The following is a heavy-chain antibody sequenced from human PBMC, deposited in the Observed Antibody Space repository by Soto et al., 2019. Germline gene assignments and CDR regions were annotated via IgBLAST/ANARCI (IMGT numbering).Heavy chain of an antibody. V-gene: IGHV3-30*18. CDR1: GFTFSGYG. J-gene: IGHJ2*01. D-gene: IGHD6-19*01. CDR3: AKEGGWNNWYFDL. Sequence: QAQLVESGGGVVQPGMSLKLSCAASGFTFSGYGMHWLRKAPGKGLEWAAVVSYDGNAKYYADSVEGRFTISRDNSKNTLYLHMNSLRTDDTAVYYCAKEGGWNNWYFDLWGRGTLVTVSS. CDR2: VSYDGNAK.